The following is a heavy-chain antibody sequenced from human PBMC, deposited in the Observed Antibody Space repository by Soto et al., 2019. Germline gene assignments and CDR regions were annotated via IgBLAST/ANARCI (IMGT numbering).Heavy chain of an antibody. CDR1: GYSFTSYW. J-gene: IGHJ4*02. CDR2: IYPGDADT. V-gene: IGHV5-51*01. D-gene: IGHD3-22*01. CDR3: AGKDSSSAFDY. Sequence: PGGSLKISCKVSGYSFTSYWIGWVRQMPGKGLEWMGIIYPGDADTRYSPSFQGQVTISADKSISTAYLQWSSLKASDTAMYYCAGKDSSSAFDYWGQGTLVTVSS.